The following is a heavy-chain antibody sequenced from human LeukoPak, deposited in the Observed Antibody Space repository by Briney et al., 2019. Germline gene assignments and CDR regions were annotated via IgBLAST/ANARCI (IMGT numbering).Heavy chain of an antibody. CDR1: GGSISSSSYY. CDR2: IYYSGST. Sequence: SETLSLTCTVSGGSISSSSYYWGWIRQPPGKGLEWIGSIYYSGSTYYNPSLKSRVTISVDTSKNQFSLKLSSVTAADTAVYYCASDSGSYYNIPNFDYWGHGTLVTVSS. V-gene: IGHV4-39*01. J-gene: IGHJ4*01. CDR3: ASDSGSYYNIPNFDY. D-gene: IGHD3-10*01.